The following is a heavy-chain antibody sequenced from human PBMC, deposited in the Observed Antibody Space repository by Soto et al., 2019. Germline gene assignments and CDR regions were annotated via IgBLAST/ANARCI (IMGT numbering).Heavy chain of an antibody. CDR2: ISYDGSNK. CDR3: ARDGGDSAYDFDY. D-gene: IGHD2-21*01. CDR1: GFTFSSYA. Sequence: GGSLRLSCAASGFTFSSYAMHWVRQAPGKGLEWVAVISYDGSNKYYADSVKGRFTISRDNSKNTLYLQMNSLRAEDTAVYYCARDGGDSAYDFDYWGQGTLVTVSS. V-gene: IGHV3-30*04. J-gene: IGHJ4*02.